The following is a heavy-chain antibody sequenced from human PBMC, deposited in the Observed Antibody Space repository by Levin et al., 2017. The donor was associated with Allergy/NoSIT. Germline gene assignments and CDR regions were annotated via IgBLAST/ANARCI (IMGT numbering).Heavy chain of an antibody. J-gene: IGHJ6*03. V-gene: IGHV1-2*02. CDR2: INPNSGGT. CDR1: GYTFTGYY. Sequence: GASVKVSCKASGYTFTGYYMHWVRQAPGQGLEWMGWINPNSGGTNYAQKFQGRVTMTRDTSISTAYMELSRLRSDDTAVYYCARGILWFGAAVRDSYYMDGWGKGTTVTVSS. D-gene: IGHD3-10*01. CDR3: ARGILWFGAAVRDSYYMDG.